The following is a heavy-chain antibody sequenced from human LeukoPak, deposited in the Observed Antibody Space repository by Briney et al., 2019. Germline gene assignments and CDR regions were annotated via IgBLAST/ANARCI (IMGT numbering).Heavy chain of an antibody. V-gene: IGHV4-59*01. CDR3: ARVPRYYYYMDV. J-gene: IGHJ6*03. Sequence: PPETLSLTCTVSGGSISSYYWSWIRQPPGKGLEWIGYIYDSGSTNYNPSLKSRVTISVDTSKNQFSLKLSFVTAADTAVYYCARVPRYYYYMDVWGKGTTVTVSS. CDR2: IYDSGST. CDR1: GGSISSYY.